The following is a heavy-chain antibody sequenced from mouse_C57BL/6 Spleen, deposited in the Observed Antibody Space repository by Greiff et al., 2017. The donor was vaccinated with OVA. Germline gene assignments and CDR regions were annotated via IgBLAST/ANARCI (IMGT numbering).Heavy chain of an antibody. CDR2: IYPGDGDT. D-gene: IGHD2-4*01. Sequence: LQESGPELVKPGASVKISCKASGYAFSSSWMNWVKQRPGKGLEWIGRIYPGDGDTNYNGKFKGKATLTADKSSSTAYMQLSSLTSEDSAVYFCADTMSGGDWGQGTTLTVSS. CDR1: GYAFSSSW. CDR3: ADTMSGGD. V-gene: IGHV1-82*01. J-gene: IGHJ2*01.